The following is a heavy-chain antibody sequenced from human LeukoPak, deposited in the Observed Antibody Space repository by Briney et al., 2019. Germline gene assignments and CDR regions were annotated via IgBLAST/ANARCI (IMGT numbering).Heavy chain of an antibody. CDR3: ARAVGTTTGLFDY. D-gene: IGHD1-26*01. V-gene: IGHV4-38-2*02. J-gene: IGHJ4*02. Sequence: SEALSLTCTVSGYSISSGFYWGWIRQSPGKGLDWIGSIHYSKMTFYNPSLKSRVTMSLDTSKNRFSLNLSSVTAADTAVYYCARAVGTTTGLFDYWGQGALVTVSS. CDR2: IHYSKMT. CDR1: GYSISSGFY.